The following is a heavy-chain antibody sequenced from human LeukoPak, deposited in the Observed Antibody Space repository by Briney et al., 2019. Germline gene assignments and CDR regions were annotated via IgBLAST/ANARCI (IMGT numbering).Heavy chain of an antibody. CDR3: ATRFITIDY. D-gene: IGHD3-16*02. Sequence: GGSLRLSCAASGFTLTNAWMNWVRQTPGKGLEWVSAISGSGGSTYYADSVKGRFTTSRDNSKNTLYLQMNSLRAEDTAVYYCATRFITIDYWGQGTLVTVSS. V-gene: IGHV3-23*01. CDR2: ISGSGGST. CDR1: GFTLTNAW. J-gene: IGHJ4*02.